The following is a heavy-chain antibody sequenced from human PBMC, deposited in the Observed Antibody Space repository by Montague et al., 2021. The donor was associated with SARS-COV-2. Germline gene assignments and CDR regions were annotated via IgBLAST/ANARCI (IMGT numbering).Heavy chain of an antibody. CDR1: GFTVSSNN. Sequence: SLRLSCAASGFTVSSNNMSWVRQAPGKGLEWGSVIHSGGSTQYADSVKGRFTISRDKSNYTLYLQMNSLRAEDTAVYYCAARADYYYGMDVWGQGTSVTVSS. V-gene: IGHV3-66*01. CDR2: IHSGGST. J-gene: IGHJ6*02. CDR3: AARADYYYGMDV.